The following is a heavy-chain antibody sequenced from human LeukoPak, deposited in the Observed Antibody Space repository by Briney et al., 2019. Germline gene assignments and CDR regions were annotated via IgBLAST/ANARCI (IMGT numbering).Heavy chain of an antibody. Sequence: GGSLRLSCAASGFTFSGYIMNWVRQAPGKWLEWVSFIGTSGNTIYYADSVKGRFTVSRDNAKNSLYLQMNSLRAEDTAVYYCARDQWLDYWGRGTLVTVSS. V-gene: IGHV3-48*01. CDR2: IGTSGNTI. CDR1: GFTFSGYI. D-gene: IGHD6-19*01. J-gene: IGHJ4*02. CDR3: ARDQWLDY.